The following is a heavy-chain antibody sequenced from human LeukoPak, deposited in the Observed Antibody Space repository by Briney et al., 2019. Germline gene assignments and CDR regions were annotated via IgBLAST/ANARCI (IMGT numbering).Heavy chain of an antibody. Sequence: ASVKVSCKASAYTFTGHYMHWVRQAPGQGLEWVAWIDPKSGGANSAQKFQGRITMTRDTSISTAYMELSRLRSDDTAVYYCMRGTGEAFDVWGQGTMVTVSS. CDR1: AYTFTGHY. J-gene: IGHJ3*01. CDR2: IDPKSGGA. CDR3: MRGTGEAFDV. D-gene: IGHD1-14*01. V-gene: IGHV1-2*02.